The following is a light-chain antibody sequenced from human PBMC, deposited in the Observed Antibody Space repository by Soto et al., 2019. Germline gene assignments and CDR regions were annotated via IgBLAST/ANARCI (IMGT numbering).Light chain of an antibody. CDR1: QSVSSDY. J-gene: IGKJ1*01. CDR2: GAS. CDR3: QQYGRP. Sequence: EIVLTQSPGTLSLSPGERATLSCRASQSVSSDYLAWYQHKPGQAPRLLIHGASSRATGIPDRFSGSGSGTDFTLTISRLDPEDFGVYYCQQYGRPFGQGTKVDIK. V-gene: IGKV3-20*01.